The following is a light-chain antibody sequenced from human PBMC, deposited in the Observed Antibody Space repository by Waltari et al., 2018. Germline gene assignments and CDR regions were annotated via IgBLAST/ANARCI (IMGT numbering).Light chain of an antibody. V-gene: IGKV3-20*01. CDR1: QSITKKF. J-gene: IGKJ2*01. CDR2: GAF. Sequence: VLTQSPGTLSLSQGARATLYCRASQSITKKFIAWYQQKPGQDPRHRIYGAFSRADGIPDSFSGSGSGTDFALTISRLEPEDAAVDYCQQYGSSVMYTFGQGTKLEIK. CDR3: QQYGSSVMYT.